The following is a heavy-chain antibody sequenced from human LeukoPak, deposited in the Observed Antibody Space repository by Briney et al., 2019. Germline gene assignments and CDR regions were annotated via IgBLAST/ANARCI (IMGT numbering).Heavy chain of an antibody. CDR3: ARARGNSYNGLEFDY. D-gene: IGHD3-10*01. CDR1: GGSISSGGYY. CDR2: TYYSGST. J-gene: IGHJ4*02. Sequence: SETLSLTCTVSGGSISSGGYYWSWIRQHPGKGLEWIGYTYYSGSTYFHPSLKSRVTISIDTSKNHFSLKLSSVTAADTAVYYCARARGNSYNGLEFDYWGQGTLVTVSS. V-gene: IGHV4-31*03.